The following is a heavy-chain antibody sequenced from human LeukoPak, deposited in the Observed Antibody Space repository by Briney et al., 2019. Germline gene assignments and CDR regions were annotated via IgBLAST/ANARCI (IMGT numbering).Heavy chain of an antibody. CDR3: ARGLHDYGDFDFDY. V-gene: IGHV1-2*02. Sequence: ASVKVSCKASGYTFTGYYMHWVRQAPGQGLEWMGWINPNSGGTNCAQKFQGRVTMTRDTSISTAYMELSRLRSDDTAVYYCARGLHDYGDFDFDYWGQGTLVTVSS. CDR2: INPNSGGT. D-gene: IGHD4-17*01. J-gene: IGHJ4*02. CDR1: GYTFTGYY.